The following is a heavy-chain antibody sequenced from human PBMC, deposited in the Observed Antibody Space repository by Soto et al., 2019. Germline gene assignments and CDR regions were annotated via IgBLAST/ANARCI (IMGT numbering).Heavy chain of an antibody. J-gene: IGHJ4*02. Sequence: SETLSLTCTVSGVSMSSGRYYWSWIRQHPGKGLEWIGYIYNSGNTYYNPSLKSRVTILVDTSKNQFSLKLSSVTAADTAVYYCARGIGVLYWGQGTLVTVSS. CDR1: GVSMSSGRYY. V-gene: IGHV4-31*03. D-gene: IGHD2-8*01. CDR2: IYNSGNT. CDR3: ARGIGVLY.